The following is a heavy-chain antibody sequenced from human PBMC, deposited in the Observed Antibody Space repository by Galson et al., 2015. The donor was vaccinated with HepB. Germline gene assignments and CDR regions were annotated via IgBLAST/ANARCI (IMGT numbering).Heavy chain of an antibody. J-gene: IGHJ6*02. CDR1: GFTFSSYA. CDR2: ISSNGGST. Sequence: SLRLSCAASGFTFSSYAMHWVRQAPGKGLEYVSAISSNGGSTYYADSVKGRFTISRDNSKNTLYLQMSSLRAEDTAVYYCVKDPAGVEYYGSGSYFTFEFLYYYYGMDVWGQGTTVTVSS. V-gene: IGHV3-64D*06. D-gene: IGHD3-10*01. CDR3: VKDPAGVEYYGSGSYFTFEFLYYYYGMDV.